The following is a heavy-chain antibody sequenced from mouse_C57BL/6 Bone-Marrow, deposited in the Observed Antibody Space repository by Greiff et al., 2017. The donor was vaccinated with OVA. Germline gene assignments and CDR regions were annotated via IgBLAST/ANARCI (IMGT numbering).Heavy chain of an antibody. J-gene: IGHJ3*01. CDR1: GFTFSDYY. CDR3: ARHVGYDGYPFAY. V-gene: IGHV5-12*01. D-gene: IGHD2-3*01. CDR2: ISNGGGST. Sequence: EVKLMESGGGLVQPGGSLKLSCAASGFTFSDYYMYWVRQTPEKRLEWVAYISNGGGSTYYPDTVKGRFTISRDNAKNTLYLQMSRLKSEDTAMYYCARHVGYDGYPFAYWGQGTLVTVSA.